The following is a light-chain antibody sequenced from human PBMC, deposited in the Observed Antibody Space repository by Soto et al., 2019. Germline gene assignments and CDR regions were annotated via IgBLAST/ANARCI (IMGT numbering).Light chain of an antibody. CDR1: SSDIGAYDY. CDR3: SSYTSSTTSVV. Sequence: QSALTQPASLSGSPGQSITISCTGTSSDIGAYDYVSWFQQHPGKAPKLMISEVNNRPSGVSNRFSGSKSGNTAYLTISGLQAEDEADYYCSSYTSSTTSVVFGGGTKLTVL. CDR2: EVN. J-gene: IGLJ2*01. V-gene: IGLV2-14*01.